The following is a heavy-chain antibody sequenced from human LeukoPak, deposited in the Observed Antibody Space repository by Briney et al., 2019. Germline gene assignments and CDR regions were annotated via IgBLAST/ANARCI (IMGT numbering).Heavy chain of an antibody. D-gene: IGHD1-14*01. J-gene: IGHJ4*02. CDR1: GFTFSTYA. V-gene: IGHV3-23*01. Sequence: GGSLRLSCAASGFTFSTYAMSWVRQAPGKGLEWVSAISGSGGSTFNADSVKGRFTISRDNSKNTLFLQMNSLRAEDTAIYYCAKDHTSGYYFDYWGQGTLVTVSS. CDR2: ISGSGGST. CDR3: AKDHTSGYYFDY.